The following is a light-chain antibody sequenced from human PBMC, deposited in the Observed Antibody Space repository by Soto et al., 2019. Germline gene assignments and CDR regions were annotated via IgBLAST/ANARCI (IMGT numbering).Light chain of an antibody. CDR2: SVS. CDR1: RNIGSN. Sequence: ETVMTQSPATLSVSPGERATLSCRASRNIGSNLAWYQQKPCQAPRLLIHSVSTRATGIPARFSGSGSGTEFTLTISSLQSEDFAVYYCQQFNDWPPYTFGQGTKLEIK. J-gene: IGKJ2*01. CDR3: QQFNDWPPYT. V-gene: IGKV3-15*01.